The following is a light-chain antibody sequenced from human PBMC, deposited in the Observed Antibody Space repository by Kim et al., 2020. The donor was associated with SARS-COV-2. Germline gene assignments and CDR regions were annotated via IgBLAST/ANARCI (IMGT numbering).Light chain of an antibody. CDR3: CSYAGNHNLV. Sequence: QSALTQPPSASGSPGQSVTISCTGGSSDVGGYNFVSWYQQHPGKVPRLMIYEVSKRPSGVPDRFSGSKSGNTASLTVSGLQAEDEADYYFCSYAGNHNLVFGGGTQLTVL. CDR2: EVS. V-gene: IGLV2-8*01. CDR1: SSDVGGYNF. J-gene: IGLJ2*01.